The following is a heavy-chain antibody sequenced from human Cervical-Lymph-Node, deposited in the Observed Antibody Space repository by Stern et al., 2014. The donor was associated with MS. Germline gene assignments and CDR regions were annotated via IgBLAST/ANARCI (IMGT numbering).Heavy chain of an antibody. CDR1: GGSISSGDYY. J-gene: IGHJ5*02. Sequence: VQLVESGPGLVKPSQTLSLTCTVSGGSISSGDYYWSWIRQPPEKGLEWIGYIYYSGSTYYNPSLKSRVTISVDTSKNQFSLKLSSVTAADTAVYYCASANCSSTSCPNWFDPWGQGTLVTVSS. CDR3: ASANCSSTSCPNWFDP. V-gene: IGHV4-30-4*01. CDR2: IYYSGST. D-gene: IGHD2-2*01.